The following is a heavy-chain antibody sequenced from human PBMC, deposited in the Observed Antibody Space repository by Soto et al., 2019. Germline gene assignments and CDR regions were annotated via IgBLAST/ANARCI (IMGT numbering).Heavy chain of an antibody. Sequence: APGKGLEWVSYISSSSSTIYYADSVKGRFTISRDNAKNSLYLQMNSLRAEDTAVYYCARHPERIAEIGWFDPWGQGTRVTVSS. J-gene: IGHJ5*02. V-gene: IGHV3-48*01. CDR3: ARHPERIAEIGWFDP. CDR2: ISSSSSTI. D-gene: IGHD6-13*01.